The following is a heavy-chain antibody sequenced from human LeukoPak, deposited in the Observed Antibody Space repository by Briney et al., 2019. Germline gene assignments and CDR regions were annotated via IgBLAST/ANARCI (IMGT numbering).Heavy chain of an antibody. J-gene: IGHJ4*02. CDR3: AGYIVATKGRLIDY. D-gene: IGHD5-12*01. CDR1: GYTFTGYY. CDR2: INPNSGGT. Sequence: ASVKVSCKASGYTFTGYYMHWVRQAPGQGLEWMGWINPNSGGTNYAQKFQGRVTKTRDTSISTAYMELSRLRSDDTAVYYCAGYIVATKGRLIDYWGQGTLVTVSS. V-gene: IGHV1-2*02.